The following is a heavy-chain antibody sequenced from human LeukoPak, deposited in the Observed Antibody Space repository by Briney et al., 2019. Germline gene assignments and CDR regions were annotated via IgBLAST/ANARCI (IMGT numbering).Heavy chain of an antibody. CDR2: ISGSGGST. CDR3: AKGPYDFWSGYYTRLDAFDI. J-gene: IGHJ3*02. Sequence: PGGSLRLSCAASGFTFSSYAMSWVRQAPGKGLEWVSAISGSGGSTYYADSVKGRFTISRDNSKNTLYLQMNSLRAEDTAVYYCAKGPYDFWSGYYTRLDAFDIWGQGTMVTVSS. D-gene: IGHD3-3*01. CDR1: GFTFSSYA. V-gene: IGHV3-23*01.